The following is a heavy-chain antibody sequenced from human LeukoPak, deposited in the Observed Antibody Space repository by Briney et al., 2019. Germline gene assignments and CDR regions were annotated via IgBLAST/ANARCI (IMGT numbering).Heavy chain of an antibody. CDR1: GFTFSSYA. J-gene: IGHJ4*02. CDR3: AKDPRYCSGGSCYFGYYFDY. V-gene: IGHV3-23*01. D-gene: IGHD2-15*01. Sequence: GGSLRVSCAASGFTFSSYAMSWVRQAPGKGLEWVSAISGSGGSTYYADSVKGRFTISRDTSKNTLYLQMNSLRAEDTAVYYCAKDPRYCSGGSCYFGYYFDYWGQGTLVTVSS. CDR2: ISGSGGST.